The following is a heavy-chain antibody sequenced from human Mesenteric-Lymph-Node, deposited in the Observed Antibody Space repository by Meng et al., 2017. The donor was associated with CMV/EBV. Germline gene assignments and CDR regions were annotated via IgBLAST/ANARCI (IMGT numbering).Heavy chain of an antibody. V-gene: IGHV4-59*01. CDR3: ARCFPFTIFGVVINARCTFDI. CDR1: GGAISSYY. CDR2: IYYNWRT. Sequence: SETLSLTCTVSGGAISSYYWTGIRQPPGEGLKWIADIYYNWRTNYSPSLKSRVPKSVDTSKNLFSLRLRSLTAADTAVYYCARCFPFTIFGVVINARCTFDIWGQGTMVTVSS. D-gene: IGHD3-3*01. J-gene: IGHJ3*02.